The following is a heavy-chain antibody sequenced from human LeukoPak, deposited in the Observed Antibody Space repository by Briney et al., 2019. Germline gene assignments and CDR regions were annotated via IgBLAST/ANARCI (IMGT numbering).Heavy chain of an antibody. J-gene: IGHJ4*02. D-gene: IGHD3-22*01. V-gene: IGHV3-53*01. CDR2: IYSGGST. CDR1: GFTVSSNY. Sequence: GGSLRLSCAASGFTVSSNYMSWVRQAPGKGLEWVSVIYSGGSTYYADSVKGRFTISRDNSKNTLYLQMNSLRAEDTAVYYCARDYSYDSFFDYWGQGTLVTVSS. CDR3: ARDYSYDSFFDY.